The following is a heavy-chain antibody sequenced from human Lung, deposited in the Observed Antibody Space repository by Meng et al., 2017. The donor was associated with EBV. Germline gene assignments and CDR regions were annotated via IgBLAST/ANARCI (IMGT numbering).Heavy chain of an antibody. CDR1: GYMFTDYY. D-gene: IGHD2-21*02. Sequence: QVQLVQSGAEGKKPGASVKVSCKASGYMFTDYYMHWVRQAPGQGLAWMGRINPSSGGTDYAQKFQGRVTMTRDTSISTAYMELTSLRSDDTAIYYCARSIFSNDFFNWGQGTLVTVSS. J-gene: IGHJ4*02. V-gene: IGHV1-2*06. CDR3: ARSIFSNDFFN. CDR2: INPSSGGT.